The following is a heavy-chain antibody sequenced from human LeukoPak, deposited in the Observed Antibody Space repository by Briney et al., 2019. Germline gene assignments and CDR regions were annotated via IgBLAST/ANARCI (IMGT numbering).Heavy chain of an antibody. CDR2: NYYSGST. CDR3: ARVRSSSIEYYFDY. CDR1: GGPISSSSYY. J-gene: IGHJ4*02. D-gene: IGHD6-6*01. V-gene: IGHV4-39*07. Sequence: PSETLSLTCTVSGGPISSSSYYWGRIRQPPGKGLEWIGRNYYSGSTYYNPSLKSRVTISVDTSKNQFSLKLSSVTAADTAVYYCARVRSSSIEYYFDYWGQGTLVSVSS.